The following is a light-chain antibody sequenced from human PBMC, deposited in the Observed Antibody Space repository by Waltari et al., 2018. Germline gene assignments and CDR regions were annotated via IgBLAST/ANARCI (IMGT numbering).Light chain of an antibody. V-gene: IGKV1-8*01. CDR1: QGVGSY. J-gene: IGKJ1*01. Sequence: AIRLTQSPSSIAASTGDRVTITCRASQGVGSYLAWYQQKSGRAPKLLLYASSSLEAEVPSRFGGSGSGTDFTLTISCLQSEDFASYFYQQYYSYPVTFGQGTKVEVK. CDR2: ASS. CDR3: QQYYSYPVT.